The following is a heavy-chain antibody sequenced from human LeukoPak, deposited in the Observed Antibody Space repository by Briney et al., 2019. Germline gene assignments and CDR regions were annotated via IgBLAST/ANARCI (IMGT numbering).Heavy chain of an antibody. CDR1: GYTFTGYY. D-gene: IGHD3-22*01. CDR2: INPNSGGT. CDR3: ARDSYYYDSSGYYDAFDI. J-gene: IGHJ3*02. V-gene: IGHV1-2*02. Sequence: ASVKVSCKASGYTFTGYYMHWVLQAPGQGLEWMGWINPNSGGTNYAQKFQGRVTMTRDTSISTAYMELSRLRSDDTAVYYCARDSYYYDSSGYYDAFDIWGQGTMVTVSS.